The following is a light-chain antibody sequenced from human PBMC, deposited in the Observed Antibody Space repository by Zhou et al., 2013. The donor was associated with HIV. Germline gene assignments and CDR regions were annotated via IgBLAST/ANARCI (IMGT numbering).Light chain of an antibody. CDR1: QNIDTW. CDR2: KAS. CDR3: QQCNTDPYS. V-gene: IGKV1-5*03. J-gene: IGKJ2*03. Sequence: DIQMTQSPSSLSASVGDSVTITCRASQNIDTWLAWYQQKPGKAPKLLIYKASSLESGVPSRFSGSGSGTEFTLTISSLQPDDFATYYCQQCNTDPYSFGQGTKLEIK.